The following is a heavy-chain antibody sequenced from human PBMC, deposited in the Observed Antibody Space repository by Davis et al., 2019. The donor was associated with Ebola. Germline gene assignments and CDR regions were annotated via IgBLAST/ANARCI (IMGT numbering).Heavy chain of an antibody. J-gene: IGHJ4*02. V-gene: IGHV3-11*01. CDR1: GFTFDDYA. D-gene: IGHD5-18*01. CDR3: AREGGYSYGLDY. CDR2: ISSSGSTI. Sequence: GESLKISCAASGFTFDDYAMHWVRQAPGKGLEWVSYISSSGSTIYYADSVKGRFTISRDNAKNSLYLQMNNLRAEDTAVYYCAREGGYSYGLDYWGQGTLVTVSS.